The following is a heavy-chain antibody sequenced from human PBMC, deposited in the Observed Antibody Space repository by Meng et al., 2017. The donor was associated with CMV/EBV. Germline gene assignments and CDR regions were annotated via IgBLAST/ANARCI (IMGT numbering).Heavy chain of an antibody. V-gene: IGHV4-61*01. CDR1: GGSVSSGSYY. CDR2: IYYSGST. J-gene: IGHJ5*02. Sequence: VSGGSVSSGSYYWSWIRQPPGKGLEWIGYIYYSGSTNSNPSLKSRVTISVDTSKNQFSLKLSSVTAADTAVYYCARDPYYGSGSYYTWGQGTLVTVSS. CDR3: ARDPYYGSGSYYT. D-gene: IGHD3-10*01.